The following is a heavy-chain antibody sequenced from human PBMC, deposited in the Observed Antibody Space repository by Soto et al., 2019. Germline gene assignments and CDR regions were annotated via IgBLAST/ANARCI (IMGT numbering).Heavy chain of an antibody. V-gene: IGHV1-69*13. CDR1: GGTFSSYA. CDR3: AAVLSSSSWYPWFDP. Sequence: SVKVSCKASGGTFSSYAISWVRQAPGQGLEWMGGIIPIFGTANYAQKFQGRVTITADESTSTAYMELSSLRSEDTAVYYCAAVLSSSSWYPWFDPWGQGTLVTVSS. D-gene: IGHD6-13*01. J-gene: IGHJ5*02. CDR2: IIPIFGTA.